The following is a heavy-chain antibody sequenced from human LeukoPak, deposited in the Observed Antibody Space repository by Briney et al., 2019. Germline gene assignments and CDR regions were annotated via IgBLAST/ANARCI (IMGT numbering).Heavy chain of an antibody. J-gene: IGHJ3*02. CDR2: INHSGST. V-gene: IGHV4-34*01. CDR3: ARPRITMVRGVIEAFDI. CDR1: GGSFSGYY. D-gene: IGHD3-10*01. Sequence: NPSETLSLTCAVYGGSFSGYYWSWIRQPPGKGLEWIGEINHSGSTNYNPSLKSRVTISVDTSKNQFSLKLSSVTAADTAVYYCARPRITMVRGVIEAFDIWGQGTMVTVSS.